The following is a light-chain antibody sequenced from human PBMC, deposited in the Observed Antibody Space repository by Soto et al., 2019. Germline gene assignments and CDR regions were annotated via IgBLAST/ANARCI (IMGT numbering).Light chain of an antibody. CDR2: EVS. CDR3: LTFTDAKNYV. J-gene: IGLJ1*01. CDR1: SSDVGGYNF. Sequence: QSALTQPASVSGSPGQSITISCTGTSSDVGGYNFVSWYQQHPGKAPKLMIYEVSKRPSGVPDRFSGAKSGNTASLTVSGPQEEEGADCTCLTFTDAKNYVFAPGTTLPVL. V-gene: IGLV2-8*01.